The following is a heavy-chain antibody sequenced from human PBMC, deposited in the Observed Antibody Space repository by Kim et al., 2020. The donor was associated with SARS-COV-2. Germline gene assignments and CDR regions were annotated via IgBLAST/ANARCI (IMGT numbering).Heavy chain of an antibody. CDR3: ARVKCSSTSCGYDYYYYGMDV. CDR2: ISSSSSYT. D-gene: IGHD2-2*01. V-gene: IGHV3-11*05. CDR1: GFTFSDYY. J-gene: IGHJ6*02. Sequence: GGSLRLSCAASGFTFSDYYMSWIRQAPGKGLEWVSYISSSSSYTNYADSVKGRFTISRDNAKNSLYLQMNSLRAEDTAVYYCARVKCSSTSCGYDYYYYGMDVWGQGTTVTVSS.